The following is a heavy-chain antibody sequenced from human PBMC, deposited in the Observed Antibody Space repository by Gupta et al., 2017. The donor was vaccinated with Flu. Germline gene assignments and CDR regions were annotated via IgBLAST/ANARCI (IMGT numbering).Heavy chain of an antibody. CDR1: GGSFSGYY. J-gene: IGHJ4*02. V-gene: IGHV4-34*01. CDR3: ARGGNYGYPGAVKFDY. Sequence: QVQLQQWGAGLLKPSETLSLTCAVYGGSFSGYYWSWIRQPPGKGLEWIGEINHSGSTNYNPSLKSRVTISVDTSKNQFSLKLSSVTAADTAVYYCARGGNYGYPGAVKFDYWGQGTLVTVSS. D-gene: IGHD5-18*01. CDR2: INHSGST.